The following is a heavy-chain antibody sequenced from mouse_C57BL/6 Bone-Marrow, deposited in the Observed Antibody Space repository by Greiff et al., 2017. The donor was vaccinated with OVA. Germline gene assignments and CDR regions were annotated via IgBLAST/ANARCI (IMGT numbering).Heavy chain of an antibody. CDR2: ISSGSSTI. CDR1: GFTFSDYG. V-gene: IGHV5-17*01. Sequence: EVKLEESGGGLVKPGGSLKLSCAASGFTFSDYGMHWVRQAPEKGLEWVAYISSGSSTIYYADTVKGRFTISRDNAKNTLFLQMTSLRSEDTAMYYCAGGDYDGYWGQGTLVTVSA. D-gene: IGHD2-4*01. CDR3: AGGDYDGY. J-gene: IGHJ3*01.